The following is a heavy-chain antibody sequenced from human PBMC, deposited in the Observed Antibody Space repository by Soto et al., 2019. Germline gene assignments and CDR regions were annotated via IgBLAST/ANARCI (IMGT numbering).Heavy chain of an antibody. V-gene: IGHV3-15*01. CDR1: GFTFSKAW. CDR3: TTDSGMSPYSFDY. Sequence: GCSLRLSCAAAGFTFSKAWVGWVRQAPGKGLEWVGRIMSKTDGGTTDYAAPVKGRFTIPRDDSKSTLYPQMNSLKTEDTAFYYCTTDSGMSPYSFDYWGQGTLVTVSS. J-gene: IGHJ4*02. D-gene: IGHD1-26*01. CDR2: IMSKTDGGTT.